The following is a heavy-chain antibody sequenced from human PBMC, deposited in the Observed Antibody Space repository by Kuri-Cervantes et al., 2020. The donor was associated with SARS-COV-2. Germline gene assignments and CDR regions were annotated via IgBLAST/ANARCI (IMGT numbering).Heavy chain of an antibody. CDR1: GFTFSSYW. CDR3: ATLDGMDV. V-gene: IGHV3-74*01. J-gene: IGHJ6*02. Sequence: GESLKISCAASGFTFSSYWMHWVRQAPGKGLVWVSRINSDGSSTSYADSVKGRFTISRDNAKNTLYLQTNSLRAEDTAVYYCATLDGMDVWGQGTTVTVSS. CDR2: INSDGSST.